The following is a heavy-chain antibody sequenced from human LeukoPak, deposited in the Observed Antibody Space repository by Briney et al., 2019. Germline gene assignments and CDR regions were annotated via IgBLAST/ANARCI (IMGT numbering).Heavy chain of an antibody. D-gene: IGHD3-10*01. CDR2: IYSGGST. J-gene: IGHJ4*02. CDR1: GFTFSSYW. CDR3: ARASMVVVRGVIKKYYFDY. Sequence: GGSLRLSCAASGFTFSSYWMSWVRQAPGKGLEWVSVIYSGGSTYYADSVKGRFTISRDNSKNTLYLQMNSLRAEDTAVYYCARASMVVVRGVIKKYYFDYWGQGTLVTVSS. V-gene: IGHV3-53*01.